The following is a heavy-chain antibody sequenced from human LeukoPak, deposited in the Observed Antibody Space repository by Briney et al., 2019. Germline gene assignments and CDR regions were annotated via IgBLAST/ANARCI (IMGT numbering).Heavy chain of an antibody. J-gene: IGHJ6*02. D-gene: IGHD1-20*01. CDR3: ARRGYNWNGHSYYYYGMDV. Sequence: KVGESLKISCKGSGYSFTSYWIGWVRQMPGKGLEWMGIIYPGDSDTRYSPSFQGQVTISADKSISTAYLQWSSLKASDTAMYYCARRGYNWNGHSYYYYGMDVWGQGTTVTVSS. V-gene: IGHV5-51*01. CDR1: GYSFTSYW. CDR2: IYPGDSDT.